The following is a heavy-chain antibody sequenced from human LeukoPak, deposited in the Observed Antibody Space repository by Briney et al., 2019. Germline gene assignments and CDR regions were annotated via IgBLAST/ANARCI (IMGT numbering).Heavy chain of an antibody. Sequence: ASVKVFCKASGYTFTGYYIQWVRQAPGQGLERMGWINPNSGDTKYAQKFQDRVTMTRDTSISTAYMELSRLGSDDTAVYYCARGSSVSGTVKSAFEIWGQGTMVTVSS. V-gene: IGHV1-2*02. CDR2: INPNSGDT. D-gene: IGHD1-20*01. CDR1: GYTFTGYY. J-gene: IGHJ3*02. CDR3: ARGSSVSGTVKSAFEI.